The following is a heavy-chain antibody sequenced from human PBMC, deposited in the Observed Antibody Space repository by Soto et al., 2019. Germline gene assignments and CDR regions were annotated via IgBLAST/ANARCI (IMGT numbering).Heavy chain of an antibody. CDR1: GYTFTSYG. J-gene: IGHJ4*02. CDR3: ARAVVWSGYPPYFDY. V-gene: IGHV1-18*04. D-gene: IGHD3-3*01. CDR2: ISAYNGNT. Sequence: GASVKFSCKASGYTFTSYGISWVRQAPGQGLEWMGWISAYNGNTNYAQKLQGRVTMTTDTSTSTAYMELRSLRSDDTAVYYCARAVVWSGYPPYFDYWGQGTLVTVSS.